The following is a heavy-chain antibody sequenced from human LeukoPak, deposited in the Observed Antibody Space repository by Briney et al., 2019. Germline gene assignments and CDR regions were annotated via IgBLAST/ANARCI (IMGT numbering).Heavy chain of an antibody. Sequence: GSLRLSCAASGFTFNIFDMYWVRQAPGKGLDWVAFLKYDGGIKDYADFVKDRFIISRDNSKNTLYLQLNSLRVEDTAVYYCARDRGEKNFDYWGQGTMVTVSS. V-gene: IGHV3-30*02. D-gene: IGHD2-21*01. CDR1: GFTFNIFD. CDR2: LKYDGGIK. J-gene: IGHJ4*02. CDR3: ARDRGEKNFDY.